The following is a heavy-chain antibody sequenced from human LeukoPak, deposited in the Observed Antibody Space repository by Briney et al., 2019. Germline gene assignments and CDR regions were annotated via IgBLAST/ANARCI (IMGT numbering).Heavy chain of an antibody. D-gene: IGHD6-13*01. CDR2: IYYSGST. V-gene: IGHV4-59*08. CDR3: ARHSSSWRFDY. Sequence: SETLSLTCTVSGGSISSYYWSWIRQPPGKGLEWIGYIYYSGSTNYNPSLKSRVTISVDTSKNQFSLRLSSVTAADTAVYYCARHSSSWRFDYWGQGTLVTVSS. CDR1: GGSISSYY. J-gene: IGHJ4*02.